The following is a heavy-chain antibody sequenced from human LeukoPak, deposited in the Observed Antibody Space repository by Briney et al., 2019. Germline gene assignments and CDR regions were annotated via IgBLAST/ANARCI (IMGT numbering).Heavy chain of an antibody. D-gene: IGHD3-10*01. J-gene: IGHJ3*02. CDR1: GGSISSYY. V-gene: IGHV4-59*12. CDR3: ARAPGDI. CDR2: IYHSGST. Sequence: SETLSLTCTVSGGSISSYYWSWIRQPPGKGLEWIGYIYHSGSTYYNPSLKSRVTISVDRSKNQFSLKLNSVTAADTAVYYCARAPGDIWGQGTMVTVSS.